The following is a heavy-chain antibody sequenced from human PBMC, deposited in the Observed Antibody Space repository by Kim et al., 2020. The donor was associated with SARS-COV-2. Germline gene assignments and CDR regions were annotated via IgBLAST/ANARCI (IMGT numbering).Heavy chain of an antibody. Sequence: SETLSLTCTVSGGSMNNYVWNWIRQPPGKGLEWIGYISYIGSTDYNPSLKSRVTISVDTSKNQFSLKLSAVTAAGTAVYYCARERAMVTDYWGQGTLVAVSS. D-gene: IGHD5-18*01. CDR2: ISYIGST. V-gene: IGHV4-59*01. J-gene: IGHJ4*02. CDR1: GGSMNNYV. CDR3: ARERAMVTDY.